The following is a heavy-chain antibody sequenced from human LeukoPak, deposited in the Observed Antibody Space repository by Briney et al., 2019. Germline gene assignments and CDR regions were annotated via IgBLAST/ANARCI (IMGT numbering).Heavy chain of an antibody. D-gene: IGHD2-15*01. CDR1: GASLSNFY. CDR3: ASQRYCGGGGCPRDNYQLDY. V-gene: IGHV4-59*08. Sequence: SETLSLTCSISGASLSNFYWIWVRQPPGKGLEWIGYIHNSGSTSYNPSLKSRFTISIDRSSNQFSLRVSSVSAADTAVYYCASQRYCGGGGCPRDNYQLDYWGQGILVTVSS. J-gene: IGHJ4*02. CDR2: IHNSGST.